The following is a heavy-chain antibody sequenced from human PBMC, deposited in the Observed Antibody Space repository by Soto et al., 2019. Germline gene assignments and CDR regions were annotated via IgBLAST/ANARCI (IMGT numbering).Heavy chain of an antibody. J-gene: IGHJ4*02. CDR1: GGSVTSEHYY. CDR2: FFYTGST. D-gene: IGHD5-12*01. CDR3: AGGTDGKKVAY. Sequence: SETLSLTCTVSGGSVTSEHYYWNWIRQPPGKGLEWIGYFFYTGSTNYNPSLENRLTMSVDVSKNLFSLRLYSVTAADTAVYYCAGGTDGKKVAYWGQGALVTVS. V-gene: IGHV4-61*01.